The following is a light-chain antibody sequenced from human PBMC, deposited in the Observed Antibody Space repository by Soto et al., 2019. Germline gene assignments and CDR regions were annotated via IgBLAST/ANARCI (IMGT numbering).Light chain of an antibody. CDR1: QSISNK. J-gene: IGKJ1*01. V-gene: IGKV1-5*01. CDR2: DAS. CDR3: QQYNSYWT. Sequence: DIQSSQSPSTLSSTVGDRVTITCRASQSISNKLAWYQQKPGKAPKLLIYDASSLESGVPSRFSGSGSGTEFTLTISSLQPDDFATYYCQQYNSYWTFGQGAKVDIK.